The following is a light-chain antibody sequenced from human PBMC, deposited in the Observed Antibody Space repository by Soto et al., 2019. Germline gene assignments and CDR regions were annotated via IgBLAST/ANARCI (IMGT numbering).Light chain of an antibody. CDR2: EVT. CDR1: SSDVGGYNY. Sequence: QSALTQPPSASGSPGQSVTISCTGSSSDVGGYNYVSWYQQHPGKAPKLIIYEVTKRPSGVPDHFSGSKSGNTASLTDSGLQADDEADYYCSSYGGSNHVVFGGGTKLTVL. V-gene: IGLV2-8*01. CDR3: SSYGGSNHVV. J-gene: IGLJ2*01.